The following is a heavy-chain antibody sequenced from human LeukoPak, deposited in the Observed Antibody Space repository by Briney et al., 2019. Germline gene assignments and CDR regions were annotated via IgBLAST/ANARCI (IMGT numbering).Heavy chain of an antibody. J-gene: IGHJ3*02. CDR2: INHSGST. V-gene: IGHV4-34*01. Sequence: PSETLSLTCAVYGGSFSGYYWSWIRQPPGKGLEWIGGINHSGSTNYNPSLKSRVTISVDTSKNQFSLKLSSVTAADTAVYYCARGPHDYVWGSYRYQHAFDIWGQGTMVTVSS. D-gene: IGHD3-16*02. CDR1: GGSFSGYY. CDR3: ARGPHDYVWGSYRYQHAFDI.